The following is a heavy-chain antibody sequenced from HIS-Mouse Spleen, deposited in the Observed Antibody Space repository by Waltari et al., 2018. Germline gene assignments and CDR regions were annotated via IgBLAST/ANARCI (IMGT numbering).Heavy chain of an antibody. CDR3: ARRASGSLFDY. D-gene: IGHD1-26*01. J-gene: IGHJ4*02. CDR1: GGSISSRSYY. V-gene: IGHV4-39*01. CDR2: IYCSGST. Sequence: QLQLQESGPVLVKPSETLSLTCTVSGGSISSRSYYWGWIRQPPGKGLEWIGSIYCSGSTYYNPSPKSRVTISVATSKNQFSLKLSSVTAADTAVYYCARRASGSLFDYWGQGTLVTVSS.